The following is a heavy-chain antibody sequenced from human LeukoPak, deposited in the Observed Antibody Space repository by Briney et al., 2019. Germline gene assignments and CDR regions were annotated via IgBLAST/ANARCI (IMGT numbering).Heavy chain of an antibody. J-gene: IGHJ4*02. CDR1: GFTFSSYG. CDR2: IRYDGSNK. V-gene: IGHV3-30*02. Sequence: GGSLRLSCAASGFTFSSYGMHWVRQAPGKGLEWVAFIRYDGSNKYYADSVKGRFTVSRDNSKNTLYLQMNSLRAEDTAVYYCAKDDILTLDYWGQGTLVTVSS. CDR3: AKDDILTLDY. D-gene: IGHD3-9*01.